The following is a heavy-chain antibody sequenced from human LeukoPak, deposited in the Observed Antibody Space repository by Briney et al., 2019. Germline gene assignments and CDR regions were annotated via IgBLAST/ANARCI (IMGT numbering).Heavy chain of an antibody. CDR2: ISAYNGNT. D-gene: IGHD6-13*01. J-gene: IGHJ4*02. V-gene: IGHV1-18*04. CDR1: GYTFTSYG. Sequence: ASVKVSCKASGYTFTSYGISWVRQAPGQGLEWMRWISAYNGNTNYAQKLQGRVTMTTDTSTSTAYMELRSLRSDDTAVYYCARHYSSSWKGKFDYWGQGTLVTVSS. CDR3: ARHYSSSWKGKFDY.